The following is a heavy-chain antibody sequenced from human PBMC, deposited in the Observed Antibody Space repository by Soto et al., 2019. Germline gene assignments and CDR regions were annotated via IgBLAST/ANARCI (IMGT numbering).Heavy chain of an antibody. CDR1: GGSISSGGYY. Sequence: QVQLQESGPGLVKPSQTLSLTCTVSGGSISSGGYYWSWLRQHPGKGLEWIGYTYYRGNTYYNPYLQSRVTISVDTSKNQFSLKLSSETDADPAVYYGAISGNSKYFEFWGRGTLVAVTS. V-gene: IGHV4-31*03. CDR3: AISGNSKYFEF. D-gene: IGHD3-10*01. CDR2: TYYRGNT. J-gene: IGHJ2*01.